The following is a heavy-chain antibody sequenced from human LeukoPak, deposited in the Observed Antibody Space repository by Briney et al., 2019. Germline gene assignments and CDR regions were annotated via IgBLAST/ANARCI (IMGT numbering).Heavy chain of an antibody. V-gene: IGHV3-21*01. D-gene: IGHD5-12*01. CDR3: ARDSSGYGDYVDY. CDR2: ISSSSSYI. CDR1: GFTFSSYS. Sequence: GGSLRLSYAASGFTFSSYSMNWVRQASGKGLEWVSSISSSSSYIYYADSVKGRFTISRDNAKNSLYLQMNSLRAEDTAVYYCARDSSGYGDYVDYWGQGTLVTVSS. J-gene: IGHJ4*02.